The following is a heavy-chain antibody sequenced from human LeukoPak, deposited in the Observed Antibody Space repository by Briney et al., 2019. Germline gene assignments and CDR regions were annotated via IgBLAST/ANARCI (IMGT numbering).Heavy chain of an antibody. Sequence: PGGSLRLSCAASEFTFDNYAMSWVRQAPGKGLEWVSVISGSGYYSYYADSVKGRFTVSRDNSKTTLYLQMNSLRADDTAVYYCASRAIDWYRDSNWFDPWGQGTLVTVSS. CDR1: EFTFDNYA. CDR3: ASRAIDWYRDSNWFDP. V-gene: IGHV3-23*01. CDR2: ISGSGYYS. J-gene: IGHJ5*02. D-gene: IGHD3-9*01.